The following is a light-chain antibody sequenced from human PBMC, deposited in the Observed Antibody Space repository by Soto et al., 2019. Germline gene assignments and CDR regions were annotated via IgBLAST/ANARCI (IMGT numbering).Light chain of an antibody. Sequence: EIVMTQSPATLSVSPGERATLSCRASQSVSSNLAWYQQKPGQAPRLLIYGASTRATGIPARFSGSGSGTEFTLTISSLQSEDFAVYYCQKYNNWPAITFGGGTKVEIK. CDR1: QSVSSN. V-gene: IGKV3-15*01. CDR2: GAS. CDR3: QKYNNWPAIT. J-gene: IGKJ4*01.